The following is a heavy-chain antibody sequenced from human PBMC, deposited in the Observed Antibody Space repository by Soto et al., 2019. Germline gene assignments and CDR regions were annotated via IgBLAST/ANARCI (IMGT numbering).Heavy chain of an antibody. J-gene: IGHJ5*02. V-gene: IGHV4-31*03. CDR3: ARWWSGSRQGFDP. D-gene: IGHD3-3*01. CDR2: IYYSGNT. CDR1: GGSISSGDYY. Sequence: QVQLQESGPGLVKPSQTLSLTGTVSGGSISSGDYYWSWIRQHPGKGLEWIGYIYYSGNTYYNPSIKSRVTISVDTSKNQFSLKLSSVTAADTAVYYCARWWSGSRQGFDPWGQGTLVTVSS.